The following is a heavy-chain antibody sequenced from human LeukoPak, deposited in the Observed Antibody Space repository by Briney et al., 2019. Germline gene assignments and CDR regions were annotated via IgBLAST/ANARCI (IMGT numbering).Heavy chain of an antibody. CDR3: SRLYPGEQLVGDDY. J-gene: IGHJ4*02. D-gene: IGHD6-6*01. CDR2: IRSKANGYAT. CDR1: GFTFSGSA. V-gene: IGHV3-73*01. Sequence: GGSLRLSCAASGFTFSGSAMHWVRQASGKGLEWVGCIRSKANGYATAYAASVKGRFTISRDDSKNTAYLQMNSLKTDDTAVYYCSRLYPGEQLVGDDYWGQGTLVTVSS.